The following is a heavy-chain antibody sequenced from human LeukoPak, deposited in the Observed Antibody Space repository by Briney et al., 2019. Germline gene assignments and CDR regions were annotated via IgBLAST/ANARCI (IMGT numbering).Heavy chain of an antibody. Sequence: PGGSLRLSCAASGFTFSGHYMDWVRQAPGKGLEWVGRIRKKANSYTTEYAASVKGRFTISRDDSKNSLYLQMNSLKTEDTAVYYCASSLGIGYWGQGTLVTVSS. D-gene: IGHD7-27*01. V-gene: IGHV3-72*01. J-gene: IGHJ4*02. CDR2: IRKKANSYTT. CDR1: GFTFSGHY. CDR3: ASSLGIGY.